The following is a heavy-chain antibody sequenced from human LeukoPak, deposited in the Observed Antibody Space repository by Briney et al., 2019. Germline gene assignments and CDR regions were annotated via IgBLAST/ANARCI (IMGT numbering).Heavy chain of an antibody. Sequence: ASVTVSCKASGYTFTNYAMQWVRQAPGQRLEWMGWINAGNGHTRYSQRFQGRVTITRDTSATTVYMEVTSLRSEDTAVYYCARGIWSRTVSSYYFDYWGQGTLVTVSS. CDR2: INAGNGHT. V-gene: IGHV1-3*01. CDR1: GYTFTNYA. D-gene: IGHD3-3*01. CDR3: ARGIWSRTVSSYYFDY. J-gene: IGHJ4*02.